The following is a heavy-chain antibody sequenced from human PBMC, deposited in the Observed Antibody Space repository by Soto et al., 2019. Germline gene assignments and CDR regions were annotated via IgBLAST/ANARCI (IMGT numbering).Heavy chain of an antibody. CDR3: AAERGSGWLPFDP. CDR2: IVVGSGNT. D-gene: IGHD6-19*01. CDR1: GFTFTSSA. J-gene: IGHJ5*02. V-gene: IGHV1-58*01. Sequence: SVKVSCKAPGFTFTSSAVQWVRQARGQRPEWIGWIVVGSGNTNYAQKFQERVTITRDMSTSTAYMELSSLRSEDTAVYYCAAERGSGWLPFDPWGQGTLVTVSS.